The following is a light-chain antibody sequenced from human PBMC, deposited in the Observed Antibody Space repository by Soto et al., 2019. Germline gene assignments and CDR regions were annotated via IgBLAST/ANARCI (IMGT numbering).Light chain of an antibody. Sequence: DIQMTQSPSTLSASVGDRVTITCRASQSISSWLAWYQQKPGKAPKLLIYKASSLESGVPSRFSGSGSGTEFTLTISSLQPDDFAPYYCQQYNSYWGFTFGPGTKVDIK. CDR3: QQYNSYWGFT. CDR2: KAS. V-gene: IGKV1-5*03. J-gene: IGKJ3*01. CDR1: QSISSW.